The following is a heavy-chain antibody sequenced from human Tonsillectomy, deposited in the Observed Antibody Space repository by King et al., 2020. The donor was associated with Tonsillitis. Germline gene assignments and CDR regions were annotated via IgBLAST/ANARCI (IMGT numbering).Heavy chain of an antibody. Sequence: VQLVESGGGLVQPGGFLRLSCAASGFTVSSNYMSWVRQAPGKGLEWVSFIYSGGSTYYADSVKGRFTISRDNSKNTLYLQMNSLRAEDTAVYYCARGMYYYDNGSAFDIWGKGTMVTVSS. J-gene: IGHJ3*02. D-gene: IGHD3-22*01. CDR2: IYSGGST. CDR1: GFTVSSNY. V-gene: IGHV3-66*01. CDR3: ARGMYYYDNGSAFDI.